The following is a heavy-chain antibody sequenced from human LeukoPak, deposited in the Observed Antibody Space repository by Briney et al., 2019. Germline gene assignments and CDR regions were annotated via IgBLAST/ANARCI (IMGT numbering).Heavy chain of an antibody. CDR1: GFTFSSYA. CDR2: ISYDGSNK. Sequence: GRSLRLSCAASGFTFSSYAMHWVRQAPGKGLEWVAVISYDGSNKYYADSVKGRFTISRDNSKNTLYLQMYSLRAEDTAVYYCAKGGAYGDYQYYYYGMDVWGQGTTVTVSS. J-gene: IGHJ6*02. D-gene: IGHD4-17*01. V-gene: IGHV3-30*04. CDR3: AKGGAYGDYQYYYYGMDV.